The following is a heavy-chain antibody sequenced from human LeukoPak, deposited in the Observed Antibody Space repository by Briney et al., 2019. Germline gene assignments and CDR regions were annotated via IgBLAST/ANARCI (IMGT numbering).Heavy chain of an antibody. CDR2: INPRGGST. Sequence: ASVKVSCKASGYTFTNYYMHWVRQAPGQGLEWMGIINPRGGSTSYAQKVQGRLIMTRDTSTSTVYMELSSLRSEDTAVYYCARATWYGGNPSGAFDIWGQGTMVTVSS. D-gene: IGHD4/OR15-4a*01. CDR1: GYTFTNYY. CDR3: ARATWYGGNPSGAFDI. V-gene: IGHV1-46*01. J-gene: IGHJ3*02.